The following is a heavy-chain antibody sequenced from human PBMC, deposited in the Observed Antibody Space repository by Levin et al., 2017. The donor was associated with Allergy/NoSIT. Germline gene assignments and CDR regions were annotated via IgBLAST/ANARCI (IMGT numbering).Heavy chain of an antibody. V-gene: IGHV4-34*01. J-gene: IGHJ5*02. Sequence: SETLSLTCAVYGGSFSGYYWSWIRQPPGKGLEWIGEINHSGSTNYNPSLKSRVTISVDTSKNQFSLKLSSVTAADTAVYYCALRPFSAGSWGQGTLVTVSS. D-gene: IGHD6-13*01. CDR2: INHSGST. CDR3: ALRPFSAGS. CDR1: GGSFSGYY.